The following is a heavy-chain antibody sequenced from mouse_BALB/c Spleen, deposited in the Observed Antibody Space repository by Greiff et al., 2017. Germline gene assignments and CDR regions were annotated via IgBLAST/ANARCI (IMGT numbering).Heavy chain of an antibody. CDR1: GFTFSSYT. J-gene: IGHJ2*01. CDR2: ISSGGSYT. Sequence: EVQGVESGGGLVKPGGSLKLSCAASGFTFSSYTMSWVRQTPEKRLEWVATISSGGSYTYYPDSVKGRFTISRDNAKNTLYLQMSSLKSEDTAMYYCTREITTVVAPDYWGQGTTLTVSS. D-gene: IGHD1-1*01. V-gene: IGHV5-6-4*01. CDR3: TREITTVVAPDY.